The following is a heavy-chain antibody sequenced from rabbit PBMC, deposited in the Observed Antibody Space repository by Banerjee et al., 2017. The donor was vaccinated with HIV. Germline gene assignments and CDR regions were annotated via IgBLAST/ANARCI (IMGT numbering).Heavy chain of an antibody. Sequence: QSLKESGGDLVKPGASLTLTCTASGFSFSSSYWICWVRQAPGKRPEWIACIVTGDGKTYYASWAKGRFTISKTSSTTVTLQMTSLTAADTATYFCARKDNGYNLWGPGTLVTVS. CDR2: IVTGDGKT. CDR3: ARKDNGYNL. V-gene: IGHV1S40*01. D-gene: IGHD6-1*01. J-gene: IGHJ4*01. CDR1: GFSFSSSYW.